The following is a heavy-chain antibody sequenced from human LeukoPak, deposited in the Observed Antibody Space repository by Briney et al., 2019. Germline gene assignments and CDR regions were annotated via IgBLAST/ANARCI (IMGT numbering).Heavy chain of an antibody. J-gene: IGHJ5*02. Sequence: SETLSLTCTVSGGSISIYYWSWIRQPPGKGLECIGYIYYSGSTNYNPSLNSRVTISVDTSKNQFSLKQSSVTAADTAVYYCAREWTSGGWFEPWGQGTLVTVSS. CDR2: IYYSGST. CDR3: AREWTSGGWFEP. V-gene: IGHV4-59*12. D-gene: IGHD1-26*01. CDR1: GGSISIYY.